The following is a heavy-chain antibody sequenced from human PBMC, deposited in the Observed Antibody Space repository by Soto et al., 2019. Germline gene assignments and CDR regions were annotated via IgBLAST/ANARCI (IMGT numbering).Heavy chain of an antibody. CDR2: SSHTGTT. D-gene: IGHD6-6*01. CDR3: VSPEARQYSTSRSFDN. J-gene: IGHJ4*02. V-gene: IGHV4-34*01. CDR1: GGSFFGSY. Sequence: QVQLQQWGAGLLKPSETLSLTCAVYGGSFFGSYWTWIRQPPGKGLEWIGESSHTGTTNYNPSLKSRVTISVDKSKQQFSLKGTSVTAADTAVYYGVSPEARQYSTSRSFDNWGQGTLVTVSS.